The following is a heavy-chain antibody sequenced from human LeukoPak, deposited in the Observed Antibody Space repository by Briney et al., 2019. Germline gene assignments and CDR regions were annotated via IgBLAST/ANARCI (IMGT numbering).Heavy chain of an antibody. Sequence: GGSLRLPCAVSGSSVRGNYMSWVRQAPGKGLQWVSIIYSGESTHYADSVKGRFTISRDHSKNTLYLQMNRLRAEDTAVYYCAREGAYGSGSYEHWGQGTLVTVAS. CDR3: AREGAYGSGSYEH. CDR1: GSSVRGNY. CDR2: IYSGEST. J-gene: IGHJ4*02. D-gene: IGHD3-10*01. V-gene: IGHV3-53*01.